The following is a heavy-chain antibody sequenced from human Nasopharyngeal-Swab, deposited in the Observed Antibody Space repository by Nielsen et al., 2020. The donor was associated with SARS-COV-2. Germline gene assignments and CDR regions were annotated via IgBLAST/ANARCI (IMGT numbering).Heavy chain of an antibody. Sequence: GESLKISCAASGFTFDTFAVSWVRQAPGKGPEWVSLFSAIGSTYYADPVKGRFTISVDTSKSTLYLQMNSLETEDTGVYYCARSVGSFYGQGAFDIWGQGTMVTVSS. CDR2: FSAIGST. CDR1: GFTFDTFA. D-gene: IGHD1-26*01. V-gene: IGHV3-23*01. J-gene: IGHJ3*02. CDR3: ARSVGSFYGQGAFDI.